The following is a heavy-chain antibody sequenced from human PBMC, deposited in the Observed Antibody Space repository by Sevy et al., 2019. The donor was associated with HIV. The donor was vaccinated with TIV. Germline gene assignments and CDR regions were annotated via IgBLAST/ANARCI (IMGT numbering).Heavy chain of an antibody. J-gene: IGHJ6*02. D-gene: IGHD6-19*01. CDR3: ARVSGWHLRYGLDV. CDR1: GFNFRSYD. Sequence: ASVKVSCEASGFNFRSYDIYWVRQAPGQGLEWMGWMNTNTGNTGFAQKFQGRVTMTRNSSISTAYIELSNLRSEDTAVYYCARVSGWHLRYGLDVWGQGTTVTVSS. V-gene: IGHV1-8*02. CDR2: MNTNTGNT.